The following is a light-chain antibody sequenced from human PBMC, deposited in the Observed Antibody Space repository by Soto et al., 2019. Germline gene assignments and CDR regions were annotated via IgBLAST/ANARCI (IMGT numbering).Light chain of an antibody. V-gene: IGKV1-27*01. CDR2: AAS. Sequence: DIQMTQSPSSLSAFVLDRVTITCRASQDIGNFLAWYQQKPGKVPKLLIYAASTLQSGVPSRFSGSGSGTDFTLTISSLQPEDVATYYCQKCKVAPFTFGGGTKVDI. CDR3: QKCKVAPFT. J-gene: IGKJ4*01. CDR1: QDIGNF.